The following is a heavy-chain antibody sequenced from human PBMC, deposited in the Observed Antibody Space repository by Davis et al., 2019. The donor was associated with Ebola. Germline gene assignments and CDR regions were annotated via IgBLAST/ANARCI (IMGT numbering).Heavy chain of an antibody. J-gene: IGHJ4*02. V-gene: IGHV3-7*01. CDR1: GFTFSSYW. D-gene: IGHD4-23*01. CDR2: IKQDGSEK. CDR3: ARGPSTGNSFTY. Sequence: GGSLRLSCAASGFTFSSYWMSWVRQAPGEGLEWVANIKQDGSEKYYVDSVKGRFTISRDNDKNSLSLQMNGLRAEDTAVYYCARGPSTGNSFTYWGQGTLVTVSS.